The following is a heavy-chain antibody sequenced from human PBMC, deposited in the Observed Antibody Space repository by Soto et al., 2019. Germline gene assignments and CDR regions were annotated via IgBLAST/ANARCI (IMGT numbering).Heavy chain of an antibody. V-gene: IGHV5-51*01. Sequence: GESLKISCKGSGYSFTSYWIGWVRQMPGKGLEWMGIIYPDDSDTRYSPSFQGQVTISXXXXXXTXHXQXXSLKAXDTAMYYCARPFDTSGRYDYWGQGTLVTVSS. D-gene: IGHD6-19*01. CDR1: GYSFTSYW. J-gene: IGHJ4*02. CDR2: IYPDDSDT. CDR3: ARPFDTSGRYDY.